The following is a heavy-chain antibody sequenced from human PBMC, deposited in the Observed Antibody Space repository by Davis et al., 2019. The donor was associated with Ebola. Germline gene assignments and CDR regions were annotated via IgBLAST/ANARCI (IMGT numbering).Heavy chain of an antibody. CDR3: ARPYQWELRHSGYYYGMDV. CDR2: IKQDGSEK. V-gene: IGHV3-7*01. J-gene: IGHJ6*02. Sequence: GSLRLSCAASGFTFSSYWMSWVRQAPGKGLEWVANIKQDGSEKYYVDSVKGRFTISRDNAKNSLYLQMNSLRAEDTAVYYCARPYQWELRHSGYYYGMDVWGQGTTVTVSS. CDR1: GFTFSSYW. D-gene: IGHD1-26*01.